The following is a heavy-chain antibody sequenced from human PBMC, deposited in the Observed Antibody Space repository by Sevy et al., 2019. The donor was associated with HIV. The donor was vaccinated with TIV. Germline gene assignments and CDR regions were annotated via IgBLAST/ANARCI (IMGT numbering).Heavy chain of an antibody. CDR3: ARGGIAAAGGSFYYFDY. J-gene: IGHJ4*02. Sequence: ASVKVSCKASGYTFTGYYMHWVRQAPGQGLEWMGWINPNSGDTNYAQKFQGRVTMTRDTSISTAYMELSRLRSDDTAVYYCARGGIAAAGGSFYYFDYWGQGTLVTVSS. V-gene: IGHV1-2*02. CDR1: GYTFTGYY. D-gene: IGHD6-13*01. CDR2: INPNSGDT.